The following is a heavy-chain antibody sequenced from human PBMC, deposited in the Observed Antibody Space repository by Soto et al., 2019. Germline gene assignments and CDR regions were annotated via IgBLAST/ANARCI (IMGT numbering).Heavy chain of an antibody. CDR3: ARAKYYYDSSGYYSPDY. D-gene: IGHD3-22*01. CDR2: IIPILGIA. J-gene: IGHJ4*02. Sequence: QVQLVQSGAEVKKPGSSVKVSCKASGGTFSSYTISWVRQAPGQGLEWMGRIIPILGIANYAQKFQGRVTITADKSTSTAYMELSSLRSEDTAVYYCARAKYYYDSSGYYSPDYWGQGTLVTVSS. V-gene: IGHV1-69*02. CDR1: GGTFSSYT.